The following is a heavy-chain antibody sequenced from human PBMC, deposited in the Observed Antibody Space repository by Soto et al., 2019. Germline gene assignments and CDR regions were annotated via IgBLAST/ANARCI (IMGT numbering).Heavy chain of an antibody. V-gene: IGHV3-53*01. D-gene: IGHD1-26*01. CDR3: ARSDKWTGLFDY. CDR2: IYRDGTT. J-gene: IGHJ4*02. Sequence: EVQLVESGGDWIQPGGSLRISCAVSGFTVSDNYMSWVRQAPGRGLEWVSSIYRDGTTYYINSVKGRFTISRDASKDTVYLQMNILRVEDMGVYYCARSDKWTGLFDYWGQGTLVTVSS. CDR1: GFTVSDNY.